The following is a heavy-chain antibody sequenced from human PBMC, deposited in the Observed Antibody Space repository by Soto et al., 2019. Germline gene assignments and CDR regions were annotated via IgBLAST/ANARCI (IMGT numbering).Heavy chain of an antibody. J-gene: IGHJ4*02. CDR1: GFSLRTSGVG. D-gene: IGHD3-10*01. CDR3: GHYGSESYYFDF. CDR2: IYWDDDK. Sequence: QITLKESGPTVVKPTQTLTLTCTFSGFSLRTSGVGVGWIRQPPGKALEWLALIYWDDDKRYSPSLKNRVTITKDTSKNQVVLTRTDMDPVDTATYYCGHYGSESYYFDFWGQGTLVTVSS. V-gene: IGHV2-5*02.